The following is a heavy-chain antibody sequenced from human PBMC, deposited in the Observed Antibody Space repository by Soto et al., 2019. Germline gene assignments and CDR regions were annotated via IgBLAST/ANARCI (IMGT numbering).Heavy chain of an antibody. CDR3: AKGRGDFWSGYLVR. J-gene: IGHJ4*02. D-gene: IGHD3-3*01. CDR2: ISGSGGST. V-gene: IGHV3-23*01. CDR1: GFTFSSYA. Sequence: GGTLRLSCAASGFTFSSYAMSWVRKAPGKGLEWVSAISGSGGSTYYADSVKGRFTISRDNSKNTLYLQMNSLRAEDTAVYYCAKGRGDFWSGYLVRWGQGXLVTVSS.